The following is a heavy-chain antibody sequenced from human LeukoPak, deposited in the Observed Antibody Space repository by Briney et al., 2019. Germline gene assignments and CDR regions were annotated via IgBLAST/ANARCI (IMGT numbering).Heavy chain of an antibody. Sequence: GGSLRLSCAASGFTFSSYAMHWVRQAPGKGLEWVAVISYDGSNKYYADSVKGRFTISRDNSKNTLYLQMNSLRAEDTAVYYCARHAENGYDRFDHWGQGTLVTVSS. CDR1: GFTFSSYA. CDR2: ISYDGSNK. D-gene: IGHD5-12*01. J-gene: IGHJ4*02. CDR3: ARHAENGYDRFDH. V-gene: IGHV3-30-3*01.